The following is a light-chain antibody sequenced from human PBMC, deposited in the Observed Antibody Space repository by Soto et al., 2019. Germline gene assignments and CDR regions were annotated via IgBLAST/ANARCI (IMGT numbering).Light chain of an antibody. CDR1: SSNIGTSS. CDR3: AAWDDSLNGHV. V-gene: IGLV1-44*01. J-gene: IGLJ1*01. CDR2: TTN. Sequence: QSALTQPHSASGTPGQRVTISRSGSSSNIGTSSVHWFQQLPGTAPKLLISTTNQRPSGVPERFSGSKSGTSASLAISGLQSEDEADYYCAAWDDSLNGHVFGTVTKVTVL.